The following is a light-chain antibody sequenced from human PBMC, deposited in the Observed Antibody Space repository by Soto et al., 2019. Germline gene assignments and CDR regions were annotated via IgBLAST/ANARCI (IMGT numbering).Light chain of an antibody. Sequence: EIVMTQSPATVSVSPGEGATLYCRASQSVGNNLAWYQQKPGQAPSLFIFGASVRATGVPDRFSGSGSGTDFTLTISRLEPEDFAVYYCQQYNNWPRTFGQGTKVDIK. J-gene: IGKJ1*01. CDR1: QSVGNN. CDR2: GAS. V-gene: IGKV3-15*01. CDR3: QQYNNWPRT.